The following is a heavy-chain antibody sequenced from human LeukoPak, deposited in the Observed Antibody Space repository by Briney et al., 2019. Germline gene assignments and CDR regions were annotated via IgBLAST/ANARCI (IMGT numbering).Heavy chain of an antibody. Sequence: SETLSLTCTVSGGSISSGDYYWSWIRQPPGKGLEWIGYIYYSGSTYYNPSLKSRVTISVDTSKNQFSLKLRSVTAADTAVYYCARDPRISSGIAYWGQGTLVTVSS. CDR1: GGSISSGDYY. V-gene: IGHV4-30-4*02. CDR3: ARDPRISSGIAY. CDR2: IYYSGST. J-gene: IGHJ4*02. D-gene: IGHD3-10*01.